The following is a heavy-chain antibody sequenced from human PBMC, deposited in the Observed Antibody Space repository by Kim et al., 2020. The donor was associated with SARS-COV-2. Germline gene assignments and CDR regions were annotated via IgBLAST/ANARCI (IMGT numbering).Heavy chain of an antibody. CDR3: AKHGLGWFGGHDAFDI. V-gene: IGHV3-9*01. CDR2: ISWNSGSI. D-gene: IGHD3-10*01. J-gene: IGHJ3*02. Sequence: GGSLRLSCAASGFTFDDYAMHWVRQAPGKGLEWVSGISWNSGSIGYADSVKGRFTISRDNAKNSLYLQMNSLRAEDTALYYCAKHGLGWFGGHDAFDI. CDR1: GFTFDDYA.